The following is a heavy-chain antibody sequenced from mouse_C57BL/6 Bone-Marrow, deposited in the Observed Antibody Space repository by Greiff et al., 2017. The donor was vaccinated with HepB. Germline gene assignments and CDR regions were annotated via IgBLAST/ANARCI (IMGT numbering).Heavy chain of an antibody. Sequence: QVQLQQPGAELVRPGTSVKLSCKASGYTFTSYWMHWVKQRPGQGLEWIGVIDPSDSYTNYNQKFKGKATLTVDTSSSTAYMQLSSLTSEDSAVYYCARRGPYGSSYRYFDVWGTGTTVTVSS. D-gene: IGHD1-1*01. J-gene: IGHJ1*03. CDR2: IDPSDSYT. CDR3: ARRGPYGSSYRYFDV. V-gene: IGHV1-59*01. CDR1: GYTFTSYW.